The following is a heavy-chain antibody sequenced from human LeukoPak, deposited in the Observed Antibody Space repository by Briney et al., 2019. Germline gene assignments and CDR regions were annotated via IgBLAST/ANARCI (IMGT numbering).Heavy chain of an antibody. CDR3: ARDGSDYGEYDY. J-gene: IGHJ4*02. CDR1: GFTFSRYW. Sequence: GGSLRLSCAASGFTFSRYWMSWVRQAPGKGLEWVANMKQDGSEKYYVDSVKDRFTISRDNAKNSLYLQMNSLRDEDTAVYYCARDGSDYGEYDYWGQGTLVTVSS. D-gene: IGHD4-17*01. V-gene: IGHV3-7*03. CDR2: MKQDGSEK.